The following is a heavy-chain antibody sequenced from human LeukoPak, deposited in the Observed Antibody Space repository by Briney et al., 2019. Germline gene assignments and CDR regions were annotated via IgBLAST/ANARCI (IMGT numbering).Heavy chain of an antibody. CDR3: AKDLLTGPNWSYYYGMDV. D-gene: IGHD3-9*01. CDR1: AFTFNNYD. V-gene: IGHV3-30*02. J-gene: IGHJ6*02. Sequence: PGGSLRLSCAASAFTFNNYDMHWVRQAPGKGLEWVAFIRYDGSNKYYADSVKGRFTISRDNSKNTLYLQTNSLRAEDTAVYYCAKDLLTGPNWSYYYGMDVWGQGTTVTVSS. CDR2: IRYDGSNK.